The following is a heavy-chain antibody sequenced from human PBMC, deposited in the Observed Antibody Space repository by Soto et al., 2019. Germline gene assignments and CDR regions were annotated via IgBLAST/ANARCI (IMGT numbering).Heavy chain of an antibody. CDR1: GFSFSTYA. Sequence: VGSLRLSCAVSGFSFSTYAMHWVRQAPGKGLEWLAIIWFDGVKEYYAESVRGRFTISIDNSKNTVFLQMDTVGAEDSALYYCTRATFDVWGQGTTVTVSS. J-gene: IGHJ6*02. CDR2: IWFDGVKE. CDR3: TRATFDV. V-gene: IGHV3-33*01.